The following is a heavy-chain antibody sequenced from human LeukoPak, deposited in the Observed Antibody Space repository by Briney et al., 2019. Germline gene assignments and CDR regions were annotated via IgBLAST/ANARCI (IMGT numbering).Heavy chain of an antibody. J-gene: IGHJ4*02. V-gene: IGHV3-49*04. CDR2: IRSKAYGGTT. CDR1: GFTFGDYA. CDR3: TTPLIAAAGTLRLG. Sequence: GGSLRLSCTASGFTFGDYAMSWVRQAPGKGLEWVGFIRSKAYGGTTEYAASVKGRFTISRDDSKSIAYLQMNSLKTEDTAVYYCTTPLIAAAGTLRLGWGQGTLVTVSS. D-gene: IGHD6-13*01.